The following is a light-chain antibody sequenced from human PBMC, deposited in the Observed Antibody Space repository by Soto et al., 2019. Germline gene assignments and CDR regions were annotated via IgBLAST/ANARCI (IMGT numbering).Light chain of an antibody. CDR1: KDIKNY. V-gene: IGKV1-33*01. CDR2: AAS. Sequence: DLQMTQSPSSLSASVGDRVTITCQANKDIKNYLNWYQQRPGKAPKLLIYAASILETGVPSRFSGSGSGTYFTFTISSLQPEDVATYYCQHYDDLPWAFGQGTKVAIK. J-gene: IGKJ1*01. CDR3: QHYDDLPWA.